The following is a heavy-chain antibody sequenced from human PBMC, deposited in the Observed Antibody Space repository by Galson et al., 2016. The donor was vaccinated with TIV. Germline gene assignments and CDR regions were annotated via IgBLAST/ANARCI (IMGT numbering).Heavy chain of an antibody. V-gene: IGHV4-4*07. J-gene: IGHJ6*02. CDR1: DGSITGYY. D-gene: IGHD6-19*01. Sequence: TLSLTCTISDGSITGYYWSWVRQSAGKGLEWIGRIYSSGGTNHNPSLQSRVTMSVDTSKNHLTLKMTSVTAADTAVYYCVRDSGIAMPGTAGDVWGQGTTVIVTS. CDR2: IYSSGGT. CDR3: VRDSGIAMPGTAGDV.